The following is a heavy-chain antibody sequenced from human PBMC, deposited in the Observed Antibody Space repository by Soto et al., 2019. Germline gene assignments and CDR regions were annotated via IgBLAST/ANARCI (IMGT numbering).Heavy chain of an antibody. CDR3: AKPISDIVATISEGGFDY. CDR2: ISYDGSNK. D-gene: IGHD5-12*01. Sequence: QVQLVESGGGVVQPGRSLRLSCAASGFTFSSYGMHWVRQAPGKGLEWVAVISYDGSNKYYADSVKGRFTISRDSSKNTLYLQMNSLRAEDTAVYYCAKPISDIVATISEGGFDYWGQGTLVTVSS. CDR1: GFTFSSYG. V-gene: IGHV3-30*18. J-gene: IGHJ4*02.